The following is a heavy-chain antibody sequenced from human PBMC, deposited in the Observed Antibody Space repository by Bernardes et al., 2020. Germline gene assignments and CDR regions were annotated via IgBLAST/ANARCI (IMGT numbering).Heavy chain of an antibody. J-gene: IGHJ3*02. V-gene: IGHV1-69*13. CDR1: GGTFSSYA. CDR2: IIPIFGTA. CDR3: ARLYCSGGSCYDPTAFDI. D-gene: IGHD2-15*01. Sequence: SVKVSCKASGGTFSSYAISWVRQAPGQGLEWMGGIIPIFGTANYAQKFQGRVTITADESTSTAYMELSSLRSEDTAVYYCARLYCSGGSCYDPTAFDIWGQGTMVTVSS.